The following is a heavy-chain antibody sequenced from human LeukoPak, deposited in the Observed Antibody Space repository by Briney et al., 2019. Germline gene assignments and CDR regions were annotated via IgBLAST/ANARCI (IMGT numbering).Heavy chain of an antibody. V-gene: IGHV3-74*01. Sequence: SGGSLRLSCVASGFTFSSYWMHWVRQAPGKGLVWVSRIKSDGSNTSYADSVKGRFTISRDNAKNTLYLQMNSLRAEDTAVYYCARDYCSGNNLCFADFWGQGTLVTVSS. J-gene: IGHJ4*02. CDR2: IKSDGSNT. CDR1: GFTFSSYW. D-gene: IGHD2-15*01. CDR3: ARDYCSGNNLCFADF.